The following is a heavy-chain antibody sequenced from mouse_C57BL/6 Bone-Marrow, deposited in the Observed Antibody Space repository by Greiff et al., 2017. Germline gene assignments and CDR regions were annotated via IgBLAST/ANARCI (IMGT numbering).Heavy chain of an antibody. V-gene: IGHV5-9-1*02. CDR3: TRDFWFAY. Sequence: EVKLQESGEGLVKPGGSLKLSCAASGFTFSSYAMSWVRQTPEKRLEWVAYISSGGDYIYYADTVKGRCTISRDNSRNTLNLQMSSLKAEDTAMYYCTRDFWFAYWGQGTLVTVSA. CDR2: ISSGGDYI. CDR1: GFTFSSYA. J-gene: IGHJ3*01.